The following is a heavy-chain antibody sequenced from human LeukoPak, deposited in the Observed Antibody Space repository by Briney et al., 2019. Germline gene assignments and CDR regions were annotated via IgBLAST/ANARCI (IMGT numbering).Heavy chain of an antibody. V-gene: IGHV4-38-2*01. CDR2: IYNSGST. J-gene: IGHJ4*02. Sequence: SETLSLTCAVSGYSISSDYYGGLIRPPSGEGLEWIGSIYNSGSTYYNRSLKSRVTISVDTPKHQFSLKPSSVTAADTAVYYCARLTGYCSSTSCYYFDYWGQGTLVTVSS. CDR3: ARLTGYCSSTSCYYFDY. CDR1: GYSISSDYY. D-gene: IGHD2-2*01.